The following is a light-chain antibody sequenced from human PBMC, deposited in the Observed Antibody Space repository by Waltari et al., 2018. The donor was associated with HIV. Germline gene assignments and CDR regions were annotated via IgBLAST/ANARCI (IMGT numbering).Light chain of an antibody. V-gene: IGLV1-47*01. J-gene: IGLJ3*02. CDR2: RND. Sequence: QSVLTQPPSASGTPGQRVTISCSGSSSNIGSTYVYWFQQVPGTAPKLLIYRNDQRPAGVPDRFSGSKSGTSASRAISGLRSEDEADYYCAVWDDSLSGWVFGGGTKLTVL. CDR3: AVWDDSLSGWV. CDR1: SSNIGSTY.